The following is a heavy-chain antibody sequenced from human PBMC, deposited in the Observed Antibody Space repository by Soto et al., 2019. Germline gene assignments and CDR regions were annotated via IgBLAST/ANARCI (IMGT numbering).Heavy chain of an antibody. D-gene: IGHD3-10*01. V-gene: IGHV6-1*01. CDR1: GDSVSSNSAA. Sequence: SQTLSLTCAISGDSVSSNSAAWNWIRQSPSRGLEWLGGTYYRSKWYNDYAVSVKSRITINPDTSKNQFSLKLSSVTAADTAVYYCARGPYYYGSGSYYWRPDYYYYYGMDVWGQGTTVTVSS. CDR2: TYYRSKWYN. J-gene: IGHJ6*02. CDR3: ARGPYYYGSGSYYWRPDYYYYYGMDV.